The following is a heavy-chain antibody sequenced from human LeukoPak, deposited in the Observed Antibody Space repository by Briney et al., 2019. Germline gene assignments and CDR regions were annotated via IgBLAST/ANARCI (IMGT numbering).Heavy chain of an antibody. D-gene: IGHD2-15*01. V-gene: IGHV3-30*18. J-gene: IGHJ4*02. CDR2: ISYDGSNK. Sequence: PGRSLRLSCAASGFTFSGYGMHWVRQAPGKGLEWVAVISYDGSNKYYADSVKGRFTISRDNSENTLYLQLSSLRAEDTAVYYCAKGYCNGGSCSYVFDYWGQGTLVTVSS. CDR3: AKGYCNGGSCSYVFDY. CDR1: GFTFSGYG.